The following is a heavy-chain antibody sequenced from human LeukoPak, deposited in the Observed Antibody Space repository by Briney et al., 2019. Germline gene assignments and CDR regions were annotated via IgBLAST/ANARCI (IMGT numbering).Heavy chain of an antibody. Sequence: GASVKVSCKASGYTFTSYDINWVRQATGQGLEWMGWMNPNSGNTGYAQKFQGRVTITRNTSIGTAYMELSSLSSEDTAVYYCARAYGLTTVDFWGQGALVSVSS. D-gene: IGHD4-17*01. CDR3: ARAYGLTTVDF. J-gene: IGHJ4*02. CDR2: MNPNSGNT. V-gene: IGHV1-8*01. CDR1: GYTFTSYD.